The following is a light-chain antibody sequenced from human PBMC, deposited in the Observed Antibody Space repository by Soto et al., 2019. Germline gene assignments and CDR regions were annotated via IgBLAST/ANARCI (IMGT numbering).Light chain of an antibody. CDR3: QQYHTTPRT. Sequence: DIVMTQSPDSLAVSLGERATINCKSSQSVLYSSNSRNYLAWYQQKSGQPPKLLITWASTRHSGVPDGFSGSGSGTDFTLTISSLQSEDVAVYYCQQYHTTPRTFGQGTKVEIK. CDR1: QSVLYSSNSRNY. V-gene: IGKV4-1*01. J-gene: IGKJ1*01. CDR2: WAS.